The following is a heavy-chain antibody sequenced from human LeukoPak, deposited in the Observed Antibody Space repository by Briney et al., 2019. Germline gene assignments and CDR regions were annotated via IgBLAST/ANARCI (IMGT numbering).Heavy chain of an antibody. CDR1: GGTFSSYA. CDR2: IIPIFGTA. J-gene: IGHJ4*02. D-gene: IGHD3-3*01. CDR3: ARSEERDFWSGKGPPHY. V-gene: IGHV1-69*01. Sequence: GSSVKVSCKASGGTFSSYAISWVRQAPGQGLEWMGGIIPIFGTANYAQKFQGRVTITADESTSTAYMELGSLRSEDTAVYYCARSEERDFWSGKGPPHYWGQGTLVTVSS.